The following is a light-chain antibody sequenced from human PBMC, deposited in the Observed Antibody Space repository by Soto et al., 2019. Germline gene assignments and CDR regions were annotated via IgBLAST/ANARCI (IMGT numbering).Light chain of an antibody. V-gene: IGKV4-1*01. CDR2: WAS. Sequence: DIVMTQSPDSLVVSLGERATVNCRSSQSVLYSSNNKNYLAWYQQKPGQPPKLLIYWASTRESGVPDRFSGSGSGTDFTLTISSLPADDVAVYYCQQYYSSPQTFGQGTKLEIK. CDR1: QSVLYSSNNKNY. CDR3: QQYYSSPQT. J-gene: IGKJ2*01.